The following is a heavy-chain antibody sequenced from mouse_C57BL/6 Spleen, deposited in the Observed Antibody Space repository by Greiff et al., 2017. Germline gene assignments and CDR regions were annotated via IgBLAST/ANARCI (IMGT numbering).Heavy chain of an antibody. CDR2: IYPGSGNT. Sequence: QVQLQQSGAELVRPGASVKLSCKASGYTFTDYYINWVKQRPGQGLEWIARIYPGSGNTYYNERFKGKATLTAEKSSSTAYMQLSSLTSEVAAVYFCAREGAYYSNYEDYWGQGTTLTVSS. CDR3: AREGAYYSNYEDY. CDR1: GYTFTDYY. V-gene: IGHV1-76*01. J-gene: IGHJ2*01. D-gene: IGHD2-5*01.